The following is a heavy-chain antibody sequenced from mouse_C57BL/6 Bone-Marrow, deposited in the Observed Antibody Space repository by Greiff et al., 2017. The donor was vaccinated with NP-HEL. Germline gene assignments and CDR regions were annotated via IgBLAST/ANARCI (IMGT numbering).Heavy chain of an antibody. CDR3: ARDLGYYGSSNWFAY. Sequence: QVQLQQSGAELVRPGTSVKVSCKASGYAFTNYLIEWVKQRPGQGLEWIGVINPGSGGTNYNEKFKGKATLTADKSSSTAYMQLSSLTSEDSAVYFCARDLGYYGSSNWFAYWGQGTLVTVSA. J-gene: IGHJ3*01. CDR2: INPGSGGT. CDR1: GYAFTNYL. V-gene: IGHV1-54*01. D-gene: IGHD1-1*01.